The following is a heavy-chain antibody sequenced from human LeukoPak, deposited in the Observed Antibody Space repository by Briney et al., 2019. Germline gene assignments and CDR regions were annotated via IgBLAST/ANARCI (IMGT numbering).Heavy chain of an antibody. D-gene: IGHD3-22*01. V-gene: IGHV3-23*01. J-gene: IGHJ4*02. CDR1: GFTSSSYS. CDR3: ACSSGYYRGYFVY. Sequence: PGGSLRLSCAASGFTSSSYSMSWVRQAPGKGLESVSVSSGSGGSKYFADSVNGRFNISSDNSKNTLYLQMNSQRAGDTAVCYCACSSGYYRGYFVYWGEGTLDTVSS. CDR2: SSGSGGSK.